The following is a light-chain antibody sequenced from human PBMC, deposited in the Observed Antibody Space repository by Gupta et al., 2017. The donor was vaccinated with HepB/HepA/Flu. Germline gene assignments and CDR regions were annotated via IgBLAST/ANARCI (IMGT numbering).Light chain of an antibody. J-gene: IGKJ1*01. V-gene: IGKV3-20*01. CDR3: QQYGGSLTT. CDR2: DAS. CDR1: QSVYSRR. Sequence: EIVLTQSPGTLSMSPGETATLSCRASQSVYSRRLAWYQQKSGQAPRLLIYDASSRITGTPHRFSGSGSGTDFTLTISRLEPEDFAVYYCQQYGGSLTTFGQGTKVEI.